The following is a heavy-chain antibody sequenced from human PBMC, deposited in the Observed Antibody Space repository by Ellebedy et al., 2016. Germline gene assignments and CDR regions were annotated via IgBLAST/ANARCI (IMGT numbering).Heavy chain of an antibody. V-gene: IGHV1-24*01. J-gene: IGHJ6*02. D-gene: IGHD1-7*01. CDR2: FDPEDGET. CDR1: GYTLTELS. CDR3: ARDQTIYYYYGMDV. Sequence: ASVKVSCKVSGYTLTELSMHWVRQAPGKGLEWMGGFDPEDGETFYAQKFQGRVTMTEDTSTDTAYMELSSLRSEDTAVYYCARDQTIYYYYGMDVWGQGTTVTVSS.